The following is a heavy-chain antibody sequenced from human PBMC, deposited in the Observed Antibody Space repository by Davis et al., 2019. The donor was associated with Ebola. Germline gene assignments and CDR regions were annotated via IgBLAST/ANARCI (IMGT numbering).Heavy chain of an antibody. CDR2: IYSSGNT. CDR3: ARSLVSDYTGPARMAY. Sequence: MPSETLSLTCAVSGVSVNSGRYYWSWVRQAPGKGLEWIAYIYSSGNTNYNPSLKSRGTISLDTPKNQISLTLTSVTAADTAVYFCARSLVSDYTGPARMAYWGQGTLVTVSS. CDR1: GVSVNSGRYY. D-gene: IGHD2-2*02. V-gene: IGHV4-61*01. J-gene: IGHJ4*02.